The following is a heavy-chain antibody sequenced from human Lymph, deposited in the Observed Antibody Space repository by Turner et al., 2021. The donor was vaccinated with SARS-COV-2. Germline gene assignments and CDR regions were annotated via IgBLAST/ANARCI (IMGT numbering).Heavy chain of an antibody. V-gene: IGHV3-53*04. D-gene: IGHD5-18*01. J-gene: IGHJ6*02. CDR2: IYSGGSS. CDR1: GITASRNY. CDR3: ARDLDTAGGMDV. Sequence: EVQLMGSGGGLAQPGGSPRPSCAATGITASRNYMSWVRQFPGKGLGWVSVIYSGGSSYYADSVKGRFTISRHNSKNTLYLQMNSLRAEDTAVYYCARDLDTAGGMDVWGQGTTVTVSS.